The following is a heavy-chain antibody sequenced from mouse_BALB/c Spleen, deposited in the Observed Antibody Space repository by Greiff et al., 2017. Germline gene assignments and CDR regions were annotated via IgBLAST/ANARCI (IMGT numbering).Heavy chain of an antibody. CDR3: ARSGDYEWFAY. CDR1: GFTFSSFG. Sequence: EAKLMESGGGLVQPGGSRKLSCAASGFTFSSFGMHWVRQAPEKGLEWVAYISSGSSTIYYADTVKGRFTISRDNPKNTLFLQMTSLRSEDTAMYYCARSGDYEWFAYWGQGTLVTVSA. CDR2: ISSGSSTI. V-gene: IGHV5-17*02. J-gene: IGHJ3*01. D-gene: IGHD2-4*01.